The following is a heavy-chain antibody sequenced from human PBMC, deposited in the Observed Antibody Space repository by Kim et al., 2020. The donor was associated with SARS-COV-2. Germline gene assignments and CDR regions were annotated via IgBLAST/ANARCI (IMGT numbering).Heavy chain of an antibody. D-gene: IGHD6-19*01. CDR3: TRGDSTGWSS. Sequence: DTYYGVSVKGRFTISRENAKSSLYLQMNNLRAGDTAMYYCTRGDSTGWSSWGHGTLVTVSS. V-gene: IGHV3-13*01. J-gene: IGHJ5*01. CDR2: DT.